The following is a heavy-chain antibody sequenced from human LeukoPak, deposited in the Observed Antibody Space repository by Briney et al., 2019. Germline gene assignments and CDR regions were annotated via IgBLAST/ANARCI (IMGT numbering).Heavy chain of an antibody. CDR2: ISAYNGNT. V-gene: IGHV1-18*01. CDR3: ARVSLIAVAGFLHYYYGMDV. D-gene: IGHD6-19*01. CDR1: GYTFTSYG. Sequence: GASVKVSCKASGYTFTSYGISWVRQAPGQGLEWMGWISAYNGNTNYAQKLQGRVTMTTDTSTSTAYMELRSLRSDDTAVYYCARVSLIAVAGFLHYYYGMDVWGQGTTVTVSS. J-gene: IGHJ6*02.